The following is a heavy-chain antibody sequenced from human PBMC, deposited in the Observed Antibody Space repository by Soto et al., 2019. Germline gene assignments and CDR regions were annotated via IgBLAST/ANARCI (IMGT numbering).Heavy chain of an antibody. CDR1: GGSISSGGYY. Sequence: PSETLSLTCTVSGGSISSGGYYWSWIRQHPGKGLEWIGYIYYSGSTYYNPSLKSRVTISVDTSKNQFSLKLSSVTAADTAVYYCARVLESYGDYTYFDYWGQGTLVTVSS. J-gene: IGHJ4*02. V-gene: IGHV4-31*03. CDR3: ARVLESYGDYTYFDY. D-gene: IGHD4-17*01. CDR2: IYYSGST.